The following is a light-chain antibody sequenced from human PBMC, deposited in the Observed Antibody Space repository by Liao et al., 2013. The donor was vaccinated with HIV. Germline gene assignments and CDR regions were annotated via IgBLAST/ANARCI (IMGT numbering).Light chain of an antibody. CDR3: QVWDSSSDHWV. J-gene: IGLJ3*02. Sequence: SYEMTQPPSVSVSPGQTASVTCSGDGLGDKSPSWYQQRPGQAPVLVIYYDGDRPSGIPERFSGSNSGNTATLTISRVEAGDEADYYCQVWDSSSDHWVFGGGTKLTVL. CDR1: GLGDKS. V-gene: IGLV3-21*04. CDR2: YDG.